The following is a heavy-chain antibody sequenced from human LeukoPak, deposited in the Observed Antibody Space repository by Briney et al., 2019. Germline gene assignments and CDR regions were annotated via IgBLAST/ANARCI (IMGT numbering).Heavy chain of an antibody. CDR2: IYYSGST. D-gene: IGHD3-22*01. CDR3: ASLYYYDTRAPFDY. CDR1: GGSISSGGYY. J-gene: IGHJ4*02. Sequence: SQTLSLTCTVSGGSISSGGYYWSWIRQPPGKGLEWIGYIYYSGSTYYNPSLKSRVTISVDTSKNQFSLKLSSVTAADTAVYYCASLYYYDTRAPFDYWGQGTLVTVSS. V-gene: IGHV4-30-4*08.